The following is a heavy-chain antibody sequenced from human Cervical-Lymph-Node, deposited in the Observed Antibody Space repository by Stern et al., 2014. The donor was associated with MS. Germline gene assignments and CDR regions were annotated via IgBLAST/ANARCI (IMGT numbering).Heavy chain of an antibody. CDR3: ARDSLIRTFGVEEGMDV. CDR2: ISAANGDT. D-gene: IGHD3-3*01. Sequence: DQLVESGAEVKKPGASVKVSCKASGYFFTSYGISWVRQAPGQGLEWMGWISAANGDTNYAQNVQGRVTMTTDTSTNTAYMELSSLRSDDTALYYCARDSLIRTFGVEEGMDVWGQGTTVTVSS. V-gene: IGHV1-18*01. J-gene: IGHJ6*02. CDR1: GYFFTSYG.